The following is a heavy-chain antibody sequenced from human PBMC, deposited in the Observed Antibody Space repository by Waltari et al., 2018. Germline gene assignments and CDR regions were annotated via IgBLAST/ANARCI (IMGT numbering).Heavy chain of an antibody. D-gene: IGHD6-13*01. J-gene: IGHJ3*02. Sequence: EVQLVQSGAEVKKPGESLKISCQGSGYSSTSYWIGWGRQMAGKGLEWMGIIYPGDSDTRYSPSFQGQVTISADKSISTAYLQWSSLKASDTAMYYCARQRRAAAGTLDAFDIWGQGTMVTVSS. CDR2: IYPGDSDT. CDR3: ARQRRAAAGTLDAFDI. V-gene: IGHV5-51*01. CDR1: GYSSTSYW.